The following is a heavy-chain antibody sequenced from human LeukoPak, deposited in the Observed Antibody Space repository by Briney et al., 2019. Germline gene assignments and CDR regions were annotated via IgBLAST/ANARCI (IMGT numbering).Heavy chain of an antibody. J-gene: IGHJ3*02. D-gene: IGHD4-17*01. CDR3: ARDPNGDYIGAFDM. CDR2: IGISSGNT. V-gene: IGHV3-48*04. Sequence: GGSLRLSCAASGFNFIDYSMNWVRQAPGKGLEWISYIGISSGNTKYADSVKGRFRISRDNSKNTLFLQMNSLRAEDTAVYYCARDPNGDYIGAFDMWGPGTMVTVSS. CDR1: GFNFIDYS.